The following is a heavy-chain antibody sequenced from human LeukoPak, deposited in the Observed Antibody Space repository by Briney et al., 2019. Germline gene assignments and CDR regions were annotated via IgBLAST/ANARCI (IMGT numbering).Heavy chain of an antibody. CDR3: AKDLGTVTTPFDY. CDR1: GFTFSSYG. D-gene: IGHD4-17*01. CDR2: ISYDGSNK. V-gene: IGHV3-30*18. J-gene: IGHJ4*02. Sequence: GGSLRPSCAASGFTFSSYGMHWVRQAPGKGLEWVAVISYDGSNKYYADSVKGRFTISRDNSKNTLYLQMNSLRAEDTAVYYCAKDLGTVTTPFDYWGQGTLVTVSS.